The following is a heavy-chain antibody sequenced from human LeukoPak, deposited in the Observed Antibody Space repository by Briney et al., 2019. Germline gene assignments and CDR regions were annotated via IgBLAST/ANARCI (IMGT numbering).Heavy chain of an antibody. CDR2: IYYSGST. CDR1: GGSFSGYY. Sequence: SETLSLTCAVYGGSFSGYYWSWIRQPPGKGLEWIGYIYYSGSTNYNPSLKSRVTISVDTSKNQFSLKLSSVTAADTAVYYCARGRSDCSTTSCYPTSHFDSCGQGTLVTVSS. CDR3: ARGRSDCSTTSCYPTSHFDS. D-gene: IGHD2-2*01. J-gene: IGHJ5*01. V-gene: IGHV4-59*08.